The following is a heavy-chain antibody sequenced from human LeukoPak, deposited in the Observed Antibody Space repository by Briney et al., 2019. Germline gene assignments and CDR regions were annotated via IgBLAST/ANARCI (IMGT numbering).Heavy chain of an antibody. CDR1: GGSICSGGYL. D-gene: IGHD2-8*01. J-gene: IGHJ6*02. Sequence: SQTLSLTCAVSGGSICSGGYLCRWIRQPPGKGLEWIGYIYHSGRTYYNPSLKSRVTISVDTSKNQFSLKLSSVTAADTAVYYCARDNGPSIRYGMDVWGQGTTVTVSS. CDR3: ARDNGPSIRYGMDV. CDR2: IYHSGRT. V-gene: IGHV4-30-2*01.